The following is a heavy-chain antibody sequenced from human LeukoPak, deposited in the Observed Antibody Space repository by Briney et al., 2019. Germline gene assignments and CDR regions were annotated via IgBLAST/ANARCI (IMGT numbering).Heavy chain of an antibody. Sequence: SETLSLTCTVSGGSISGYYWSWIRQSPGKGLEWIGYIYYSGISYYNPSLKSRLTMSVDTSKNEFSLKVNSVTAADTAVYYCARVWQLSWFDPWGQGTLVTVSS. CDR2: IYYSGIS. V-gene: IGHV4-59*01. J-gene: IGHJ5*02. CDR1: GGSISGYY. CDR3: ARVWQLSWFDP. D-gene: IGHD6-6*01.